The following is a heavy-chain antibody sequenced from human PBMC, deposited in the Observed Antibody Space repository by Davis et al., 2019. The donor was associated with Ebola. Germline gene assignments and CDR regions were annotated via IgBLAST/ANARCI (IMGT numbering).Heavy chain of an antibody. CDR1: GFTLTNYA. CDR2: IHGGNGNT. V-gene: IGHV1-3*01. Sequence: ASVKVSCKASGFTLTNYAIHWVRQAPGQRLEWMGWIHGGNGNTKYSQRFQGRVTITTDTSASTVYLDLTSLRSDDTAVFYCARASFGYNSGWYADYWGPGSLVTVSS. J-gene: IGHJ4*02. CDR3: ARASFGYNSGWYADY. D-gene: IGHD6-19*01.